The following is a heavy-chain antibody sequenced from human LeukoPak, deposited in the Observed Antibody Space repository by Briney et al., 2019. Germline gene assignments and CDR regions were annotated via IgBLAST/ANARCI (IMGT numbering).Heavy chain of an antibody. J-gene: IGHJ4*02. CDR2: IRSKANSYAP. Sequence: PGGSLKRYCAASGFTVSGSAMHWVRQASGKGLEWVGRIRSKANSYAPAYAASVKGRFTISRDDSKNTAYLQMNSLKTEDTAVYYCTSPSTGYSSGWATSTLDYWGQGTLVTVSS. V-gene: IGHV3-73*01. D-gene: IGHD6-19*01. CDR1: GFTVSGSA. CDR3: TSPSTGYSSGWATSTLDY.